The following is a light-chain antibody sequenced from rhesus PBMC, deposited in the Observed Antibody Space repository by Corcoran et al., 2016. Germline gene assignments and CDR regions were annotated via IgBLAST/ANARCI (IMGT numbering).Light chain of an antibody. CDR3: QQYSSSPYS. V-gene: IGKV1-22*01. CDR1: QSISSW. CDR2: KAS. Sequence: DIQMTQSPSSLSASVGDTVTITCRASQSISSWLAWYQQKPGKAPKLLIYKASSLHSGVPSRVSGIGSGTDFTLTISSLQSEDFATYYCQQYSSSPYSFGQGTKVEIK. J-gene: IGKJ2*01.